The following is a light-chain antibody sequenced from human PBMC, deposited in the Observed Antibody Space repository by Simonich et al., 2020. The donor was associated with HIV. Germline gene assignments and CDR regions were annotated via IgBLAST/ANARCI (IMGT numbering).Light chain of an antibody. J-gene: IGLJ2*01. CDR2: DVS. CDR1: SSDVGGYNY. CDR3: RSYTSSSSVV. Sequence: QSALTQPASVSGSPGQSITISCTGTSSDVGGYNYVSWYQQHPGKAPKLMIYDVSKRPSGVSNRFSGSKSGNTASLTISGLQAEDEGDYYCRSYTSSSSVVFGGGTKLTVL. V-gene: IGLV2-14*01.